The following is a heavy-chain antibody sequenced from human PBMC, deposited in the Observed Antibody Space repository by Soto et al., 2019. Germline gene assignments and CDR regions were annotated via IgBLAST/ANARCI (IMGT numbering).Heavy chain of an antibody. CDR2: ISGGSSTI. V-gene: IGHV3-48*01. Sequence: EVQLVASGGGLVQPGGSLRLSCTASVFSFKSYAMNWVRQAPGKGLEWVSFISGGSSTIYYADSVKGRFTISRDNDQRSVHLQMKSLEAEDTSVYFCARDTSRPHDYNGNEYDDAFDLWGQGTMVAVSS. D-gene: IGHD1-20*01. J-gene: IGHJ3*01. CDR1: VFSFKSYA. CDR3: ARDTSRPHDYNGNEYDDAFDL.